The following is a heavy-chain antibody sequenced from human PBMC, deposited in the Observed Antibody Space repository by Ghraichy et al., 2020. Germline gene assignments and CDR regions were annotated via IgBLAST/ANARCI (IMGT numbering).Heavy chain of an antibody. CDR3: AKGGYETESSGFEEGSWFDP. CDR2: ISYSVNT. D-gene: IGHD3-22*01. J-gene: IGHJ5*02. CDR1: GSSISSDGYY. Sequence: SQTLSLTCSVSGSSISSDGYYWSWIRQHPGKGLEWIGYISYSVNTHYNPALESRVTISADTSKNQFSLLLTSVTAADTAVYYCAKGGYETESSGFEEGSWFDPWGQGTLVTVSP. V-gene: IGHV4-31*03.